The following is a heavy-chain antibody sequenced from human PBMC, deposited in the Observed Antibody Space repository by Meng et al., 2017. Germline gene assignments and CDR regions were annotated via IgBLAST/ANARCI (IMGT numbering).Heavy chain of an antibody. Sequence: ASAKVFCKASGYTFTSSDINWVRQATGQGLEWMGWMNPNSGNTGYAQKFQGRVTMTRNTSTSTAYMELSSLRSEDTAVYYCARGPEGPPYYDFWSGYYTAVDAFDIWGQGTMVTVSS. J-gene: IGHJ3*02. CDR3: ARGPEGPPYYDFWSGYYTAVDAFDI. D-gene: IGHD3-3*01. CDR2: MNPNSGNT. CDR1: GYTFTSSD. V-gene: IGHV1-8*01.